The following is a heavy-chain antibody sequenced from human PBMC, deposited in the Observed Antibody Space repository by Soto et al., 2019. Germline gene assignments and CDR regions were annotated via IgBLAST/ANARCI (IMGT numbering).Heavy chain of an antibody. D-gene: IGHD1-26*01. CDR1: GFSLSTSGAG. CDR2: ISWKDEK. V-gene: IGHV2-5*01. Sequence: QITLKESGPTLVKPTQTLTVTCTFSGFSLSTSGAGVRWICQSPGKAPQWLALISWKDEKRYNPGLKSRLTITKDTSKNQVVLTMTDLDPVDTATYFCAHRYGGNYYRWYFDSWGQGTLVTVSS. J-gene: IGHJ4*02. CDR3: AHRYGGNYYRWYFDS.